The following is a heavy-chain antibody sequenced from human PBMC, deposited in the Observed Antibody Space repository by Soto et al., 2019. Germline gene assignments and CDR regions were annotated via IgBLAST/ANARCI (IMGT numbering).Heavy chain of an antibody. J-gene: IGHJ1*01. CDR1: GFTFSSYA. CDR3: AKDVHYDIVAGIEYFHH. D-gene: IGHD3-9*01. V-gene: IGHV3-23*01. CDR2: ISGSARRT. Sequence: EVQLLESGGGLVQPGGSLRLSCAASGFTFSSYAMSWVRRAPGKGLEWVSAISGSARRTKYADSGKGRFTISRDNSKNTLFLQMRSLRAEDTAVYYCAKDVHYDIVAGIEYFHHWAQGTLVTVSS.